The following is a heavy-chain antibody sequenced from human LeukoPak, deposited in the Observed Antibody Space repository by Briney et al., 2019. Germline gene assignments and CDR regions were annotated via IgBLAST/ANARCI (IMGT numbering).Heavy chain of an antibody. Sequence: PSETLSLTCTVSGGSISSYYWSWIRQPPGKGLEWIGYIYYSESTNYNPSLKSRVTISVDTSKNQFSLKLSSVTAADTAVYYCARQTGAGIDYWGQGTLVTVSS. CDR1: GGSISSYY. CDR3: ARQTGAGIDY. CDR2: IYYSEST. J-gene: IGHJ4*02. D-gene: IGHD2-8*02. V-gene: IGHV4-59*08.